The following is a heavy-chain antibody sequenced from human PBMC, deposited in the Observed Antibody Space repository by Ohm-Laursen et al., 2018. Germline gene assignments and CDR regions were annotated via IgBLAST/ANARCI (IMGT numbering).Heavy chain of an antibody. J-gene: IGHJ4*02. CDR3: VRDRRGGSIELRA. D-gene: IGHD6-6*01. CDR1: GFTFSTYW. CDR2: INQDGSEK. V-gene: IGHV3-7*01. Sequence: SLRLSCSASGFTFSTYWMNWFRQAPGKGLESVASINQDGSEKYFVDSVWGRFTIYRDNAKNSLYLQMNSLRAEDTAVYYCVRDRRGGSIELRAGGQGALVTVSS.